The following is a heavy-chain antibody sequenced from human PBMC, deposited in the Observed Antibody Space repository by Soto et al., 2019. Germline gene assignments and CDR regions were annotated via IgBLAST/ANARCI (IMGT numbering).Heavy chain of an antibody. J-gene: IGHJ5*02. CDR2: SYYSGTT. Sequence: PSETLSLTCTVSGASISVHSYYWTWIRQPPGKGLEWIGSSYYSGTTYFNQSLKSRATISVDTSKNQFSLRLTSVTAADTAIYYCTRRYNWNYNYFDPWGPGALVTVSS. V-gene: IGHV4-39*01. CDR1: GASISVHSYY. D-gene: IGHD1-20*01. CDR3: TRRYNWNYNYFDP.